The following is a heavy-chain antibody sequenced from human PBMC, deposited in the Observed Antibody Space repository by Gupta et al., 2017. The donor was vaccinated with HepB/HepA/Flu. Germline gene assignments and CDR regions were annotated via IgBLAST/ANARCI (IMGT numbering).Heavy chain of an antibody. CDR1: GGTFSSYA. V-gene: IGHV1-69*01. D-gene: IGHD5-18*01. CDR2: IIPIFGTA. Sequence: QVQLVQSGAEVKKPGSSVKVSCKASGGTFSSYAISWVRQAPGQGLEWMGGIIPIFGTANYAQKFQGRVTITADESTSTAYMELSSLRSEDTAVYYCARGIVEAAMGPEFHYYYYYYMDVWGKGTTVTVSS. CDR3: ARGIVEAAMGPEFHYYYYYYMDV. J-gene: IGHJ6*03.